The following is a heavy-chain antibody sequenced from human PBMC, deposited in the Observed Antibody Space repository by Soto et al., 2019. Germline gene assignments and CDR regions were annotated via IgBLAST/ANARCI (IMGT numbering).Heavy chain of an antibody. V-gene: IGHV2-5*02. Sequence: QITLKESGPTLVKPTQTLTLTCTFSGSSLSTSGVGVGWIRQPPGKALEWLALIYWDDDKRYSPSLKSRLTIXKDHSXXQVVLKMTNMDPVDTATYYCAHRRVGATPLLAFNIWGQGTMVTVSS. D-gene: IGHD1-26*01. J-gene: IGHJ3*02. CDR1: GSSLSTSGVG. CDR2: IYWDDDK. CDR3: AHRRVGATPLLAFNI.